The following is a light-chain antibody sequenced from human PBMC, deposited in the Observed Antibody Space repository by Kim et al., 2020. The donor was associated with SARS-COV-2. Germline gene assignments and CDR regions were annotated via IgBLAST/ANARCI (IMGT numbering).Light chain of an antibody. J-gene: IGLJ2*01. CDR3: QAWDSSTAVV. V-gene: IGLV3-1*01. CDR2: QDR. CDR1: KLGDKY. Sequence: SYELTQPPSVSVSPGQTASITCAGDKLGDKYVCWDQQKPGQSPVLVIYQDRKRPSGIPERFSGSNSGNTATLTISGAQPLDEADYYCQAWDSSTAVVFGGGTQLPVL.